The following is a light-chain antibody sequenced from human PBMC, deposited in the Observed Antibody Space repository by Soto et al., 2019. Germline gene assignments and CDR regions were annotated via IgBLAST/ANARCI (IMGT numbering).Light chain of an antibody. Sequence: QSVLTQPPSVSVAPGQKVTISCSGSSSNIGNNYVFWYQQLPGTAPKLLIYDNDKRPSGIPDRFSGSKSGTSATLGITGLQTGDEADYYCATWDSSLSAGVFGGGTKLTVL. V-gene: IGLV1-51*01. CDR2: DND. CDR3: ATWDSSLSAGV. CDR1: SSNIGNNY. J-gene: IGLJ2*01.